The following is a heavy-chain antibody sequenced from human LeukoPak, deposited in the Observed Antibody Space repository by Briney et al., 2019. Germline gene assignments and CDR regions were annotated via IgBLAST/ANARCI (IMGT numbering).Heavy chain of an antibody. CDR3: AKGSRPGSSGYPNLDH. CDR2: IYSGSTT. CDR1: GFTVSNNY. V-gene: IGHV3-53*01. J-gene: IGHJ4*02. D-gene: IGHD3-22*01. Sequence: PGGSLRLSCAASGFTVSNNYMNWVRQAPGKGLEWVSLIYSGSTTNYADSVEGRFTISRDNSKNTLYLQMNSLRVDDTAVYYCAKGSRPGSSGYPNLDHWGQGTLVTVSS.